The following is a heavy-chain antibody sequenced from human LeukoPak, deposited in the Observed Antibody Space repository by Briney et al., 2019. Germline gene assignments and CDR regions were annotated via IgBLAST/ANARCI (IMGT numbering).Heavy chain of an antibody. J-gene: IGHJ4*02. CDR2: ISYDGSNK. CDR1: GFTFSSYA. V-gene: IGHV3-30*14. D-gene: IGHD6-19*01. Sequence: QPGRSLRLSCAASGFTFSSYAMHWVRQAPGKGLEWVAVISYDGSNKYYADSVKGRFTISRDNSKNTLYLQMNSLRAEDTAVYYCASQPSHLSSGLVHRNFDYWGQGTLVTVSS. CDR3: ASQPSHLSSGLVHRNFDY.